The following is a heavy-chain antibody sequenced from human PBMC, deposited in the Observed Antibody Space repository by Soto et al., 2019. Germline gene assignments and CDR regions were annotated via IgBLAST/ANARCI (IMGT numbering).Heavy chain of an antibody. Sequence: SETLSLTCTVSGGSISSYYWSWIRQPPGKGLEWIGYIYYSGSTNYNPSLRSRVTISVDTSKNQFSLKLSSVTAADTAVYYCARAWRYYLDFCCPAPLVTVSS. CDR3: ARAWRYYLDF. CDR1: GGSISSYY. J-gene: IGHJ4*02. CDR2: IYYSGST. V-gene: IGHV4-59*01.